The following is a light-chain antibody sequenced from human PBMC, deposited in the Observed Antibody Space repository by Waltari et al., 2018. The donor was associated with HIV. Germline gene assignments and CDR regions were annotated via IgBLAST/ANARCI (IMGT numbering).Light chain of an antibody. CDR3: AAWDDSLNGPV. Sequence: QSVLTQPPSASGTPGQRAPVSCSASSSTIASNTVNWYQQLPGTAPKVLIYSNNQPPSWVPVRFSGSKSGTSAFLASSWLQSEDEADYYCAAWDDSLNGPVYGGGTKQTVL. CDR1: SSTIASNT. J-gene: IGLJ3*02. CDR2: SNN. V-gene: IGLV1-44*01.